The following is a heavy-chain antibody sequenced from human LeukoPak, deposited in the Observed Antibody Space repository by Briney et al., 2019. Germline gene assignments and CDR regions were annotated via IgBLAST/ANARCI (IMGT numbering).Heavy chain of an antibody. CDR1: GYTFSSYA. V-gene: IGHV1-18*01. D-gene: IGHD3-16*02. Sequence: ASVKVSCKASGYTFSSYAITWVRQARGQGLEWMGWISVYNSNTDYAQDLQDRVTMTTDTSTSTAYMELRSLRSDDTAVYYCARSHSVGSYLGSWGQGTLVTVSS. J-gene: IGHJ4*02. CDR2: ISVYNSNT. CDR3: ARSHSVGSYLGS.